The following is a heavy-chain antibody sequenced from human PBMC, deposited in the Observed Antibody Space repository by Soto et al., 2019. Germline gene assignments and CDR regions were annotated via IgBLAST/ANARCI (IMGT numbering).Heavy chain of an antibody. J-gene: IGHJ6*02. CDR1: GFTVSSNY. CDR2: IYSGGST. Sequence: GGSLRLSCAASGFTVSSNYMSWVRQAPGKGLEWVSVIYSGGSTYYADSVKGRFTISRGNSKNTLYLQMNSLRAEDTAVYYCARDRLGSGSYYNPNYYYYGMDVWGQGTTVTVSS. D-gene: IGHD3-10*01. CDR3: ARDRLGSGSYYNPNYYYYGMDV. V-gene: IGHV3-66*01.